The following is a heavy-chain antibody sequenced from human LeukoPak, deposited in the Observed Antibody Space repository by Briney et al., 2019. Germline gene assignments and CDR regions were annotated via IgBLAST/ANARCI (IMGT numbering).Heavy chain of an antibody. V-gene: IGHV3-49*04. D-gene: IGHD1-26*01. CDR1: GFTFSNAW. CDR2: IRSKAYGGTT. J-gene: IGHJ4*02. CDR3: TRVGGSYYFDY. Sequence: GGSLRLSCAASGFTFSNAWMSWVRQAPGKGLEWVGFIRSKAYGGTTEYAASVKGRFTISRDDSKSIAYLQMNSLKTEDTAVYYCTRVGGSYYFDYWGLGTLVTVSS.